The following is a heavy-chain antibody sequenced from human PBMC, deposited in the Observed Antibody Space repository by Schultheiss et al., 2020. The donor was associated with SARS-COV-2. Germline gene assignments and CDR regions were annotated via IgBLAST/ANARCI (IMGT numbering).Heavy chain of an antibody. CDR2: IGTGGDT. CDR1: GFTFSNND. J-gene: IGHJ2*01. CDR3: ARDGSGGWHFDL. V-gene: IGHV3-13*01. Sequence: GGSLRLSCAVSGFTFSNNDMHWVRQGTGKGLEWVSGIGTGGDTNQPASVKGRLTFARENAKNSLYLQMNSLRVEDTAVYYCARDGSGGWHFDLWGRGTLVTVSS. D-gene: IGHD6-25*01.